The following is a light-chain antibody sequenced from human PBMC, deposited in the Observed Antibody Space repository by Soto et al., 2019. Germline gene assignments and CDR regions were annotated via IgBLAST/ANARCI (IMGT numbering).Light chain of an antibody. CDR1: QSISSY. Sequence: DIPMTQSPSTLSASVGDRVTITCRASQSISSYLAWYQQKPGEAPKLLIYDASSLQSGDPSRFRGSGSGTEFSPSISRLQPGDFATYYCQHYNSLSSFSPGAKVDIK. CDR3: QHYNSLSS. V-gene: IGKV1-5*01. J-gene: IGKJ3*01. CDR2: DAS.